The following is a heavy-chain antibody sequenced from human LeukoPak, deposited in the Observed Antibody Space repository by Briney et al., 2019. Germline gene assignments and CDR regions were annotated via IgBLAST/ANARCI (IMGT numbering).Heavy chain of an antibody. V-gene: IGHV1-2*02. J-gene: IGHJ4*02. CDR3: ARVTRRLHVDY. CDR1: GYTFTGYY. CDR2: INPNSGGT. Sequence: GASVKVSCKASGYTFTGYYMHWVRQAPGQGLEWMGWINPNSGGTNYEQKFQGRVTMTRDTSISTAYMELSRLRSDDTAVYYCARVTRRLHVDYWGQGTLVTVSS. D-gene: IGHD4-11*01.